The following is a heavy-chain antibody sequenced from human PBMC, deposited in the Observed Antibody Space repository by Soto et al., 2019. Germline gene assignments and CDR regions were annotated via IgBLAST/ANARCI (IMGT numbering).Heavy chain of an antibody. D-gene: IGHD3-22*01. J-gene: IGHJ5*02. Sequence: PSETLSLTCPVSGGSLSSGDYYWSWIRQPPGKGLEWIGYIYYSGSTYYNPSLKSRVTISVDTSKNQFSLKLSSVTAADTAVYYCASSSSHYYDSSGYYLTWGQGTLVTVSS. V-gene: IGHV4-30-4*01. CDR2: IYYSGST. CDR3: ASSSSHYYDSSGYYLT. CDR1: GGSLSSGDYY.